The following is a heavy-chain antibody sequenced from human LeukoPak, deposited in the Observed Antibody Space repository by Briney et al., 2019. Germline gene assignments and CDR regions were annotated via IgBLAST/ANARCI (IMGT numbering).Heavy chain of an antibody. Sequence: GGSLRLSCAASGFTFSSYGMHWVRQAPGKGLEWVAVISYDGSNKYYADSVKGRFTISRDNSKNTLYLQMNSLRAEDTDVYYCAKGYSSSLDYWGQGTLVTVSS. CDR3: AKGYSSSLDY. CDR2: ISYDGSNK. D-gene: IGHD6-13*01. V-gene: IGHV3-30*18. J-gene: IGHJ4*02. CDR1: GFTFSSYG.